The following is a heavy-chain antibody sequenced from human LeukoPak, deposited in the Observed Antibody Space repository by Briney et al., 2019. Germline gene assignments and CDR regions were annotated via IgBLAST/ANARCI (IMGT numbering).Heavy chain of an antibody. Sequence: KPSETLCLTCAAYGGSFSGYYWSWIRQPPGKGLEWIGEINHSGSTNYNPSLKSRVTISVDTSKNQFSLKLSSVTAADTAVYYCARDSCSSTSCSSRAYYFYYWGHGTLVTVSS. V-gene: IGHV4-34*01. CDR3: ARDSCSSTSCSSRAYYFYY. D-gene: IGHD2-2*01. CDR1: GGSFSGYY. J-gene: IGHJ4*01. CDR2: INHSGST.